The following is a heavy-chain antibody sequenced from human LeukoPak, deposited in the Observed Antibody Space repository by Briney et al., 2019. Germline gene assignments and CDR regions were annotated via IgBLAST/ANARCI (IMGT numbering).Heavy chain of an antibody. CDR1: RFTFSRYG. D-gene: IGHD3-22*01. CDR3: AREPNYYDRSTWFEP. V-gene: IGHV3-30*03. CDR2: ISYDGTNK. Sequence: GGSLRLSCTASRFTFSRYGMHWVRQAPGKGLEWVAVISYDGTNKYYSDSVKGRFTISRDNSKNTLYLQMNSLRPEDTALYFFAREPNYYDRSTWFEPWGQGTLVTVSS. J-gene: IGHJ5*02.